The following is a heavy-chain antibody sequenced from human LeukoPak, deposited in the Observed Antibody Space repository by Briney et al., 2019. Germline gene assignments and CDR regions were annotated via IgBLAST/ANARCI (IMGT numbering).Heavy chain of an antibody. CDR3: ARWSVATATDY. CDR1: GFSFSSYW. V-gene: IGHV3-7*01. CDR2: IKQDGSEK. J-gene: IGHJ4*02. Sequence: GGSLRLSCAASGFSFSSYWMSWVRQAPGKGLEWVANIKQDGSEKYYVDSVKGRFTISRDNSKNTLYLQMNSLRGEDTAVYYCARWSVATATDYWGQGTLVTVSS. D-gene: IGHD5-12*01.